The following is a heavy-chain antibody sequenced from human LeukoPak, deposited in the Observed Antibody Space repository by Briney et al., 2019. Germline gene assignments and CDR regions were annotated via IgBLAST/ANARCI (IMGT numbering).Heavy chain of an antibody. CDR3: ARAEYNYDDTGYFPWFHP. D-gene: IGHD3-22*01. Sequence: PSETLSLTCTVSGGSISSYYWSWIRQPAGKGLEWIGRIYTSGSSNYSPSLKSRVSMSIDTSKNQFSLKLSSVTAADTAVYYCARAEYNYDDTGYFPWFHPWGQGTRVTVSS. V-gene: IGHV4-4*07. CDR1: GGSISSYY. CDR2: IYTSGSS. J-gene: IGHJ5*02.